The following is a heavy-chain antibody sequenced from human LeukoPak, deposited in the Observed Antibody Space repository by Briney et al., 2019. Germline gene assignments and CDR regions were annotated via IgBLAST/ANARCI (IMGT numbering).Heavy chain of an antibody. Sequence: PGGSLRLSCAASGFTFSSYAMSWVREAPGKGLEWVSAISGSGGSTYYAESVKGRFTISRDNSKNTLYLQMTSLRAEDTAVYYCAQGRRGSYWSYFDYWGQGTLVTVSS. D-gene: IGHD1-26*01. V-gene: IGHV3-23*01. CDR2: ISGSGGST. CDR1: GFTFSSYA. J-gene: IGHJ4*02. CDR3: AQGRRGSYWSYFDY.